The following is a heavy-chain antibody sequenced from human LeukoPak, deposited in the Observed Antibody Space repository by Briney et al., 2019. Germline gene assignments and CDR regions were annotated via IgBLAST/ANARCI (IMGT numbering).Heavy chain of an antibody. J-gene: IGHJ4*02. Sequence: GGSLRLSCAASGSTVSRNYMSWVRQAPGKGLGRGSVIYSGGSTYYADSVKGRFTISRDNSQNTLYLQMNTLRAEDTAVYYCARSRGYCSGGSCYPFDYWGQGTLVTVSS. V-gene: IGHV3-66*01. CDR3: ARSRGYCSGGSCYPFDY. D-gene: IGHD2-15*01. CDR1: GSTVSRNY. CDR2: IYSGGST.